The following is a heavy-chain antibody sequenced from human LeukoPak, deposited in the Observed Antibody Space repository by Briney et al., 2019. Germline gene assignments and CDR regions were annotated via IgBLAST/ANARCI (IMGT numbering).Heavy chain of an antibody. CDR1: GGSLSGNY. Sequence: SETLSLTCAVHGGSLSGNYWNWIRQTPGKGPEWLGDINYDGHTNYNPSLESRLTISVDSSKNQFTLTLRSVTAADAAVYYCAVLMRHYGIDVWGQGTTVTVSS. V-gene: IGHV4-34*01. CDR2: INYDGHT. CDR3: AVLMRHYGIDV. J-gene: IGHJ6*02. D-gene: IGHD3-9*01.